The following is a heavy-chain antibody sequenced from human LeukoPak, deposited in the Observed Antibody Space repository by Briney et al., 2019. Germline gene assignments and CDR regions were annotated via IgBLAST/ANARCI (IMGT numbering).Heavy chain of an antibody. CDR1: GFTFSSYG. CDR2: IWYDGSNK. J-gene: IGHJ4*02. V-gene: IGHV3-33*01. CDR3: ARGGDGSSWPSYFDY. D-gene: IGHD6-13*01. Sequence: PGRSLRLSCAASGFTFSSYGMHWVRQAPGKGLEWVAVIWYDGSNKYYADSVKGRFTISRDNSKNTLYLQMNSLRAEDTAVYYCARGGDGSSWPSYFDYWGQGTLVTVSS.